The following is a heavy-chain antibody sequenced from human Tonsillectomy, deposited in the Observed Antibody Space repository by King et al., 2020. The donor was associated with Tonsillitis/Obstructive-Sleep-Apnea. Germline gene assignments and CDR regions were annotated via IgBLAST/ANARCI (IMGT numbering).Heavy chain of an antibody. CDR1: GFTFSSYW. Sequence: QLVQSGGGLVQPGGSLRLSCAASGFTFSSYWMSWVRQAPGKGQEWVTNIKQDGSEKYYVDSVKGRFTISRDNAKNSLYLQMNSLRAEDTAVYYCARDDYSDGMDVWGQGTTVTVSS. CDR2: IKQDGSEK. D-gene: IGHD4-11*01. CDR3: ARDDYSDGMDV. J-gene: IGHJ6*02. V-gene: IGHV3-7*03.